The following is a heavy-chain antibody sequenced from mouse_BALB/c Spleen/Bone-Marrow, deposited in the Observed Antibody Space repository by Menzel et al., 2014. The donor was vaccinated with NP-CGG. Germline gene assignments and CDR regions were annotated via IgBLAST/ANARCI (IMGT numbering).Heavy chain of an antibody. CDR2: INYDGSN. V-gene: IGHV3-6*02. CDR1: GYSITSGYY. J-gene: IGHJ3*01. Sequence: EVQLMESGPGLVKPSQSLSLTCSVTGYSITSGYYWNWIRQFPGNKLEWMGYINYDGSNNYNPSLKNRISITRDTSKNQFFLKLNSVTTEDTATYYCTMRLLTYWGQGTLVTVSA. D-gene: IGHD2-3*01. CDR3: TMRLLTY.